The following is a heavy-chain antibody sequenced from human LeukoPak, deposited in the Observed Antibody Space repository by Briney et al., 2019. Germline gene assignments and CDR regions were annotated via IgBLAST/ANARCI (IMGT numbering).Heavy chain of an antibody. CDR2: IRYDGSNK. CDR1: GFTFSTYG. D-gene: IGHD6-13*01. J-gene: IGHJ4*02. Sequence: GGSLRLSCAASGFTFSTYGMHWLRQAPGKGLEWVAFIRYDGSNKYYADSVKGRFTISRDNSKNTLYLQMISLRAEDTAVYYCAKAGYSSSWYDYFDYWGQGTLVTVSS. CDR3: AKAGYSSSWYDYFDY. V-gene: IGHV3-30*02.